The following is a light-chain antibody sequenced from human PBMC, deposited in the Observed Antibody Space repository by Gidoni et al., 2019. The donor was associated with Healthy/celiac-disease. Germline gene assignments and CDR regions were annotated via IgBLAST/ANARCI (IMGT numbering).Light chain of an antibody. CDR3: QQYGSSPST. V-gene: IGKV3-20*01. Sequence: EIVLTQSPGTLSLSPGERATLSCRASQSVSSSYLAWYQQKPGQAPRLLIYGASSRATGIPDRFSVSVSGTDFTLTISRLEPEDFAVYYCQQYGSSPSTFGPGTKVDIK. CDR2: GAS. CDR1: QSVSSSY. J-gene: IGKJ3*01.